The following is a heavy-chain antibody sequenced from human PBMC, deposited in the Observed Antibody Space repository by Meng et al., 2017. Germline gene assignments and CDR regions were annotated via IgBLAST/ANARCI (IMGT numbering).Heavy chain of an antibody. V-gene: IGHV3-20*04. Sequence: GESLKISCAASGFTFDDYGMRWVRQAPGKGLEWVPGINWNGGSTGYADSVKGRFTITRDNAKTSLYLQMNSLRAEDTALYYCARDLLRNDGSFDYWGQGTLVTVSS. CDR3: ARDLLRNDGSFDY. CDR2: INWNGGST. J-gene: IGHJ4*02. D-gene: IGHD1-1*01. CDR1: GFTFDDYG.